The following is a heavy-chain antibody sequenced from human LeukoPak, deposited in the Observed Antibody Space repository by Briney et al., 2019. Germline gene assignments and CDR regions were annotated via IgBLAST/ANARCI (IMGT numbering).Heavy chain of an antibody. CDR2: INPSGGST. CDR1: GYTFTSYY. J-gene: IGHJ4*02. V-gene: IGHV1-46*01. Sequence: ASVKVSCKASGYTFTSYYMHWVRQAPGQGLEWMEIINPSGGSTSYAQKFQGRVTMTRNTSISTAYMELSSLRSEDTAVYYCARDHQYGDYDGTFDYWGQGTLVTVSS. D-gene: IGHD4-17*01. CDR3: ARDHQYGDYDGTFDY.